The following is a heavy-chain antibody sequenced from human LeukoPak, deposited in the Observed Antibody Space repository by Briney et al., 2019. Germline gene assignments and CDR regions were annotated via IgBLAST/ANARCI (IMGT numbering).Heavy chain of an antibody. Sequence: GGSLRLSCAASGFTFSSYAMHWVRQAPGKGLEWVAVISYDGSNKYYADSVKGRFTISRDNSKNTLYLQMNSLRAEDTAVYYCARGPLPYYYYYYMDVWGKGTTVTVSS. CDR2: ISYDGSNK. V-gene: IGHV3-30-3*01. J-gene: IGHJ6*03. CDR1: GFTFSSYA. D-gene: IGHD5/OR15-5a*01. CDR3: ARGPLPYYYYYYMDV.